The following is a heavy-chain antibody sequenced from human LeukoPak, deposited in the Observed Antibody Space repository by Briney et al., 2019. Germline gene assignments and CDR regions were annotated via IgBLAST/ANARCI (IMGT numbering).Heavy chain of an antibody. V-gene: IGHV3-30*18. CDR2: ISYDGSNK. Sequence: PGGSLRLSCAASGFTFSNYGMHWVRQAPGKGLEWVSVISYDGSNKYYADSVKGRSTISRDNSKNTLYLQMNSLRAEDTAMYYCAKNSGSTALWGQGTLVTVSS. J-gene: IGHJ4*02. D-gene: IGHD1-26*01. CDR3: AKNSGSTAL. CDR1: GFTFSNYG.